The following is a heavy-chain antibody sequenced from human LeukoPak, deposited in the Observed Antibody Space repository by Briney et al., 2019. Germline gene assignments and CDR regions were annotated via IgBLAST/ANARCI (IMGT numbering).Heavy chain of an antibody. V-gene: IGHV1-3*01. CDR1: GYTFTSYG. CDR3: AGTYYYDSSGYYPAFDY. Sequence: ASVKVSCKASGYTFTSYGISWVRQAPGQRLEWMGWINAANGSTKYSQKFQGRVTITRDTSASRAYMELSSLRSEDTAVYYCAGTYYYDSSGYYPAFDYWGQGTLVTVSS. D-gene: IGHD3-22*01. CDR2: INAANGST. J-gene: IGHJ4*02.